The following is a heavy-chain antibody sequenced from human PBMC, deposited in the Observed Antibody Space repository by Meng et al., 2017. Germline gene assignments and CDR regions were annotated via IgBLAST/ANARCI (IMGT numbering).Heavy chain of an antibody. Sequence: VAVVGFGGGLVHPGTSLRLSCAASGFTFSGFSMHWVRQAPGKGLEWMAVISYGGSSTYYADSVKGRFTISRDNSKNTLYLQMDSLRAEDTAVYYCARGQNWHYFGVFDYWGQGTLVTVSS. V-gene: IGHV3-30*01. CDR1: GFTFSGFS. J-gene: IGHJ4*02. CDR2: ISYGGSST. D-gene: IGHD1-7*01. CDR3: ARGQNWHYFGVFDY.